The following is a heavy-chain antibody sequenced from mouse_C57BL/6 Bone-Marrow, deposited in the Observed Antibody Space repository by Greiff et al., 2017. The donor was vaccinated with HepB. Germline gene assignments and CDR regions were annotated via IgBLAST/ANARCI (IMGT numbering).Heavy chain of an antibody. CDR3: ASRPRGVVAVDY. Sequence: VMLVESGPGLVQPSQSLSITCTVSGFSLTSYGVHWVRQSPGKGLEWLGVIWSGGSTDYNAAFISRLSISKDNSKSQVFFKMNSLQADDTAIYYCASRPRGVVAVDYWGQGTSVTVSS. D-gene: IGHD1-1*01. J-gene: IGHJ4*01. V-gene: IGHV2-2*01. CDR2: IWSGGST. CDR1: GFSLTSYG.